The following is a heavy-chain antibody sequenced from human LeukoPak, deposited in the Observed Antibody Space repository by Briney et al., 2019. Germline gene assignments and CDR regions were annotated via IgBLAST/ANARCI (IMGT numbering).Heavy chain of an antibody. D-gene: IGHD3-22*01. CDR2: IWYDGSNK. CDR1: GFTFSDYG. J-gene: IGHJ4*02. CDR3: ARGVDYYENSGTIDY. Sequence: GGSLRLSCKASGFTFSDYGMHWVRQPPGKGLEWVAIIWYDGSNKKYEDSVKGRFTISRDNSKNTLYLQMNSLRAEDTAVYYCARGVDYYENSGTIDYWGQGTLVTVSS. V-gene: IGHV3-33*01.